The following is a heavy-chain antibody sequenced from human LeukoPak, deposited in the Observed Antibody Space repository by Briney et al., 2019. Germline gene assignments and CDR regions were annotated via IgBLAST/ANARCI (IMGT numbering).Heavy chain of an antibody. CDR3: ARRAALEWLPERGGSFSP. CDR2: ISAYNGNT. V-gene: IGHV1-18*01. J-gene: IGHJ5*02. CDR1: GYTFTSYG. D-gene: IGHD3-3*01. Sequence: ASVKVSCKASGYTFTSYGISWVRQAPGQGLEWMGWISAYNGNTNYAQKLQGRVTMTTDTSTSTAYMELRSLRSDDTAVYYCARRAALEWLPERGGSFSPWGQGTLVTVSS.